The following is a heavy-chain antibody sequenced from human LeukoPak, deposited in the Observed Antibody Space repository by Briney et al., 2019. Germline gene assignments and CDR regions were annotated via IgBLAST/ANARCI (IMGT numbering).Heavy chain of an antibody. Sequence: GASVKVSCKASGYTFTTYDITWVRQATGQGLEWMGWMNPNSGDTAYAQKFQGRVTMTRNTSISTAYMELSSLRSEDTAVYYCARYRRFLNWFDPWGQGTLVTVSS. V-gene: IGHV1-8*01. D-gene: IGHD3-3*01. CDR1: GYTFTTYD. CDR2: MNPNSGDT. J-gene: IGHJ5*02. CDR3: ARYRRFLNWFDP.